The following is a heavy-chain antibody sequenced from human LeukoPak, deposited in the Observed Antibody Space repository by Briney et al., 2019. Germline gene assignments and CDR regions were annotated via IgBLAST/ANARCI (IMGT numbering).Heavy chain of an antibody. CDR3: ARYVSSGSYQLDY. V-gene: IGHV4-39*01. J-gene: IGHJ4*02. CDR2: IYYSGST. D-gene: IGHD1-26*01. Sequence: SETLSLTCTVSGGSISSSSYYWGWIRQPPGKGLEWIGSIYYSGSTYYNPSLKSRVTISVDTSKNQFSLKLSSVTAADTAVYYCARYVSSGSYQLDYWAREPWSPSPQ. CDR1: GGSISSSSYY.